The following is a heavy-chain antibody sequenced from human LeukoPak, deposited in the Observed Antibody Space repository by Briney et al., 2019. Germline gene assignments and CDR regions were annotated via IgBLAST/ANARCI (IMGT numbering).Heavy chain of an antibody. V-gene: IGHV4-34*01. CDR2: INHSGST. CDR3: ARLGLQRFGYGFGIRRTRYYFDY. CDR1: GGSFSGYY. J-gene: IGHJ4*02. Sequence: SETLSLTCAVYGGSFSGYYWSWIRQPPGKGLEWIGEINHSGSTNYNPSLKSRVTISVDTSKNQFSLKLSSVTAADTAVYYCARLGLQRFGYGFGIRRTRYYFDYWGQGTLVTVSS. D-gene: IGHD3-10*01.